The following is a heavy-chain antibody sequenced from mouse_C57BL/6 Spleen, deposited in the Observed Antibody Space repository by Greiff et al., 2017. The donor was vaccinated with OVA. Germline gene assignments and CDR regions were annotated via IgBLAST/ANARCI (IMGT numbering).Heavy chain of an antibody. CDR1: GYTFTDYY. V-gene: IGHV1-19*01. D-gene: IGHD1-1*01. J-gene: IGHJ2*01. CDR3: ARGSSSYSFDY. Sequence: EVQLQQSGPVLVKPGASVKMSCKASGYTFTDYYMNWVKQSHGKSLEWIGVINPYNGGTSYNQKFKGKATLTVDKSSSTAYMELNSLTSEDSAVYYCARGSSSYSFDYWGQGTTLTVSS. CDR2: INPYNGGT.